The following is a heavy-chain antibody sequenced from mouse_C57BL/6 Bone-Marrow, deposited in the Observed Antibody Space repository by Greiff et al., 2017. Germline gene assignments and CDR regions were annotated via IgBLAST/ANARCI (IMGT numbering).Heavy chain of an antibody. J-gene: IGHJ2*01. CDR2: ISSGSSTI. CDR3: ARPTTASPFDY. CDR1: GFTFSDYG. V-gene: IGHV5-17*01. D-gene: IGHD1-2*01. Sequence: EVQLVESGGGLVKPGGSLKLSCAASGFTFSDYGMHWVRQAPEKGLEWVAYISSGSSTIYYADPVKGRFTISRDNDKNTLFLQMTRLRSEDTAMYYCARPTTASPFDYWGQGTTLTVSS.